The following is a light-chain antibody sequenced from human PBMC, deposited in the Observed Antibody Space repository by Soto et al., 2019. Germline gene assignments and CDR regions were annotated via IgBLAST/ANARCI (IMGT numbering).Light chain of an antibody. V-gene: IGKV1-5*01. CDR1: QSISTW. Sequence: DIEMTQSPSTLSASVGDRVTITCRASQSISTWLAWYQQKPGKAPKLLIYDASSLESGVPSRLSGSGSGTEFTLTISSLQPEDFASYYCQQYNSYSTFGQGTKVDIK. CDR2: DAS. CDR3: QQYNSYST. J-gene: IGKJ1*01.